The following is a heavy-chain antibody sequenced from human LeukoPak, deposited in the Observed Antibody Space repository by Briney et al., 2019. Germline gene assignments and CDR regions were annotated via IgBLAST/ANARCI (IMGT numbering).Heavy chain of an antibody. J-gene: IGHJ4*02. Sequence: PGGSLRLSCAASGVTFSSYCMSWVRQAAGKGLEWVSNIKGDGSEKYYVDSVKGRFTISRDNAKNSLYLQMSSLRAEDTAVYYCARDKGVWQPMGYFDYWGQGTLVTVSS. V-gene: IGHV3-7*01. CDR2: IKGDGSEK. CDR1: GVTFSSYC. D-gene: IGHD6-6*01. CDR3: ARDKGVWQPMGYFDY.